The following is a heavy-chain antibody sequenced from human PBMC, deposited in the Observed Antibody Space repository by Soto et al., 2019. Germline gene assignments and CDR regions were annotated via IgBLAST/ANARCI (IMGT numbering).Heavy chain of an antibody. V-gene: IGHV4-59*08. CDR1: GDSISDYY. D-gene: IGHD6-13*01. Sequence: SETLSLTCSVSGDSISDYYWSWIRQPPGKGLEWIGYIYHSGSTYYNPSLKSRVTISVDTSKNQFSLKLSSVTAADTAVYYCARLGIAAAGSGMDVWGQGTTVTVSS. CDR3: ARLGIAAAGSGMDV. J-gene: IGHJ6*02. CDR2: IYHSGST.